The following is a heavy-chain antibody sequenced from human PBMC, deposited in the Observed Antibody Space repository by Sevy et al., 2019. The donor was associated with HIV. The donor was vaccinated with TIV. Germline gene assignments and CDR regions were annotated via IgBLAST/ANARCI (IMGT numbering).Heavy chain of an antibody. CDR2: ISISSSYI. D-gene: IGHD2-15*01. V-gene: IGHV3-21*01. Sequence: GGSLKISCAASGFTFSTYNMNWVRQAPGKGLEWVSSISISSSYIYYADSVKGRFTTSRGNANNSLYLQMNRLRAEDTAVYYCARDLELPATTDYYYYGMDVWGQGTTVTVSS. CDR3: ARDLELPATTDYYYYGMDV. J-gene: IGHJ6*02. CDR1: GFTFSTYN.